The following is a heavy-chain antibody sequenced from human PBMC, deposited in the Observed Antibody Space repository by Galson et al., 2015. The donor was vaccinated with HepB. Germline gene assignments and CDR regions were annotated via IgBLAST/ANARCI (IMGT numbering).Heavy chain of an antibody. CDR3: ASQAGRYYYDSSGQDY. J-gene: IGHJ4*02. Sequence: SVKVSCKASGYTFTSYGISWVRQAPGQGLEWMGWISAYNGNTNYAQKLQGRVTMTTDTSTSTAYMELRSLRSDDTAVYYCASQAGRYYYDSSGQDYWGQGTLVTVSS. CDR2: ISAYNGNT. V-gene: IGHV1-18*01. CDR1: GYTFTSYG. D-gene: IGHD3-22*01.